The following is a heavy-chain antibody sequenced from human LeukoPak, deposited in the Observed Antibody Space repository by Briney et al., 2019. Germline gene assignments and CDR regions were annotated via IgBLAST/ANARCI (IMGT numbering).Heavy chain of an antibody. CDR2: IYTSGST. V-gene: IGHV4-38-2*02. J-gene: IGHJ4*02. CDR3: ARAPRAARLYFDY. Sequence: SETLSLTCNVSGHSISRDYYWGWIRQPPGKGLEWIGRIYTSGSTNYNPSLKSRVTISVDTSKNQFSLKLSSVTAADTAVYYCARAPRAARLYFDYWGQGTLVTVSS. D-gene: IGHD6-25*01. CDR1: GHSISRDYY.